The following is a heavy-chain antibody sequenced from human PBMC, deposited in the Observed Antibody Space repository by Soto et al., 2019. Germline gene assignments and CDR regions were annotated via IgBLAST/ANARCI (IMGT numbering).Heavy chain of an antibody. CDR2: IKQDGSEK. Sequence: GGSLRLSCAASGFIFSKHWMTWVRQAPGKGLEWVANIKQDGSEKYYVDSVKGRFTISRDNAKNSLYLQMNSLRGEDTAVYYCARFGVYYYFGMDVWGQGTTVTVSS. J-gene: IGHJ6*02. D-gene: IGHD3-16*01. V-gene: IGHV3-7*05. CDR3: ARFGVYYYFGMDV. CDR1: GFIFSKHW.